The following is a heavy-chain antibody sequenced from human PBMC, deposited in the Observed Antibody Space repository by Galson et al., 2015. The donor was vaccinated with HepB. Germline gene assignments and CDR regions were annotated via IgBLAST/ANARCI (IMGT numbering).Heavy chain of an antibody. V-gene: IGHV3-30-3*01. Sequence: SLRLSCAASGFTFSSYAMHWVRQAPGKGLEWVAVISYDGSNKYYADSVKGRFTISRDNSKNTLYLQMNSLRAEDTAVYYCARDDGPPRPWDTARGTLDYWGQGTLVTVSS. CDR3: ARDDGPPRPWDTARGTLDY. CDR1: GFTFSSYA. CDR2: ISYDGSNK. D-gene: IGHD5-18*01. J-gene: IGHJ4*02.